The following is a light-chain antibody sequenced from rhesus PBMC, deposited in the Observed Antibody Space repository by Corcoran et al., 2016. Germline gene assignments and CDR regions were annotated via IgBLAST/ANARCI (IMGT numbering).Light chain of an antibody. J-gene: IGKJ1*01. CDR2: KAS. CDR3: QQYNSAPPWT. V-gene: IGKV1-21*01. Sequence: DIQMTQSPSSLSASVGDRVTISCRASQGISSWLAWYQQKPGIAPKLLNYKASSLQSGVPPRFSGIGSGTDFTLTISSLQPEDFATYYWQQYNSAPPWTFGQGTKVELK. CDR1: QGISSW.